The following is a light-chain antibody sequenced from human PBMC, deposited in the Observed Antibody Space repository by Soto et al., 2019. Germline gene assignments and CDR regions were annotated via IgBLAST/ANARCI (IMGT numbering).Light chain of an antibody. CDR3: MQGTHWPPT. V-gene: IGKV2-30*01. CDR2: TVS. CDR1: QSLVYIDGNAY. Sequence: DVVMTQSPLSLPVTLGQPASISCRSSQSLVYIDGNAYLNWFQQRPGQSPRRLIHTVSSRASGVPDRFSGSGSGTDFTLTISRVEADDVGIYYCMQGTHWPPTFGQGTKVEIK. J-gene: IGKJ1*01.